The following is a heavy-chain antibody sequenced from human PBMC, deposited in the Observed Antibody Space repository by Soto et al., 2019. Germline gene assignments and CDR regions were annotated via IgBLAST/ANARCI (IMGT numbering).Heavy chain of an antibody. CDR3: AKDIKCEDFTYGYFYYGMDV. D-gene: IGHD3-10*01. V-gene: IGHV3-30*18. CDR1: GFTFSDCS. J-gene: IGHJ6*02. Sequence: GGSLRLSCAASGFTFSDCSMHWVRQAPGKGLEWVASTSYNGNNKYYGDSVKGRFTISRDNSKNTLHLEMIALRPEDTAVYYCAKDIKCEDFTYGYFYYGMDVWGQGTTVTVSS. CDR2: TSYNGNNK.